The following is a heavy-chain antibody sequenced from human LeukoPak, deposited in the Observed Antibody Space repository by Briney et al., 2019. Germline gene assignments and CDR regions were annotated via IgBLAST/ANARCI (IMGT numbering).Heavy chain of an antibody. CDR1: GXTFSSYG. V-gene: IGHV3-33*01. CDR2: IWYDGSNK. J-gene: IGHJ5*02. Sequence: GGSLRLSCAASGXTFSSYGVHWVRQAPGKGLEWVAVIWYDGSNKYYADSVKGRFTISRDNSKNTLFLQMNSLRAEDTAVYYCARDAPLRYCSSTSCYTGARFDPWGQGTLVTVSS. CDR3: ARDAPLRYCSSTSCYTGARFDP. D-gene: IGHD2-2*02.